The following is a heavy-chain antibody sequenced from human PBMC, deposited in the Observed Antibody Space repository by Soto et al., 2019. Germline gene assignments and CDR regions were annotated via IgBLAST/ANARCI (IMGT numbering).Heavy chain of an antibody. Sequence: EVQLVESGGGLVQPGGSLRLSCAASGFTFSSYSMNWVRQAPGKGLEWVSYISSSSSTIYYADSVKGRFTISRDNAKNSLYLQMNSLRAEDTAVYYCARDREYCSSTSCHYYMDVWGKGTTVTVSS. CDR1: GFTFSSYS. D-gene: IGHD2-2*01. CDR2: ISSSSSTI. CDR3: ARDREYCSSTSCHYYMDV. J-gene: IGHJ6*03. V-gene: IGHV3-48*01.